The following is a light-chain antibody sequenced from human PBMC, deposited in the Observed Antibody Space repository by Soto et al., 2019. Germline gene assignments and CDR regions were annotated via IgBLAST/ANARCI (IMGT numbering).Light chain of an antibody. V-gene: IGLV2-8*01. CDR2: EGS. CDR1: SSDVGGYNY. CDR3: SSSAGSNSYV. Sequence: QSALTQPPSASGSPGQSVTISCTGTSSDVGGYNYVSWYQQHPGKAPKLMIYEGSKRPSGVPYRFSGSKSGNTASLTVSGLQAEDEADYYCSSSAGSNSYVFGTGTKLTVL. J-gene: IGLJ1*01.